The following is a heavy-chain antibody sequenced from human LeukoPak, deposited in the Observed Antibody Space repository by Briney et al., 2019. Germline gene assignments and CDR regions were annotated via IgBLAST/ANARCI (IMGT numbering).Heavy chain of an antibody. CDR2: IYPADSDT. CDR1: GYSFTNYW. Sequence: GESLKISCKGSGYSFTNYWIGWVRQMPGKGLEWMGIIYPADSDTRYSPSFQGQVTISVDKSISTAYLQWSSLKASDTAMYYRARQGDGYINNYFDPWGQGTLVTVSS. V-gene: IGHV5-51*01. J-gene: IGHJ5*02. CDR3: ARQGDGYINNYFDP. D-gene: IGHD5-24*01.